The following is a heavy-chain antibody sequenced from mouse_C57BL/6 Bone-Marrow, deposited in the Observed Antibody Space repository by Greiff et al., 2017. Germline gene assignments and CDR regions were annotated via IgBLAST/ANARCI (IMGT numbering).Heavy chain of an antibody. CDR2: ISDGGSYT. Sequence: DVKLVESGGGLVKPGGSLKLSCAASGFTFSSYAMSWVRQTPEKRLEWVATISDGGSYTYYPDNVKGRVTISRDNAKNNLYLQMSHLKSEDTAMYYCARSLGWLLPFDYWGQGTTLTVSS. D-gene: IGHD2-3*01. CDR3: ARSLGWLLPFDY. V-gene: IGHV5-4*03. J-gene: IGHJ2*01. CDR1: GFTFSSYA.